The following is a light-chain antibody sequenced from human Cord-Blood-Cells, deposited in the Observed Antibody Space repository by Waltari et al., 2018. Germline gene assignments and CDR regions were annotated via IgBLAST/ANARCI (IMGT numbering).Light chain of an antibody. CDR2: GAS. CDR1: QSVSSN. Sequence: EIVMTQSPATLSVSPGERATLSCRASQSVSSNLAWYQQKPGQAPRLLIYGASTRATGIPARFSGSGSWTEFTLTISSLQSEDFAVYYCQQYNNWLSITFGQGTRLEIK. V-gene: IGKV3-15*01. J-gene: IGKJ5*01. CDR3: QQYNNWLSIT.